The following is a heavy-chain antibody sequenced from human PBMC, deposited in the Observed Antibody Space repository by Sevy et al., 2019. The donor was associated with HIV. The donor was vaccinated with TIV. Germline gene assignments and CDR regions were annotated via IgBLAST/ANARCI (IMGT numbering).Heavy chain of an antibody. CDR2: ICGSGGST. V-gene: IGHV3-23*01. Sequence: GGSLRLSCAASGFTFSSYAMSWVRQAPGKGLEWVSAICGSGGSTYYADSVKGRFTISRDNSKNTLYLQMNSLRAEDTAVYYCAKVQTYYYDSSGYLVDYWGQGTLVTVSS. J-gene: IGHJ4*02. D-gene: IGHD3-22*01. CDR1: GFTFSSYA. CDR3: AKVQTYYYDSSGYLVDY.